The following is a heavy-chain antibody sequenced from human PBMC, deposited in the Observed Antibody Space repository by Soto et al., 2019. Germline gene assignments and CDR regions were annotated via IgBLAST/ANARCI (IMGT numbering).Heavy chain of an antibody. J-gene: IGHJ6*02. Sequence: EAQMLESGGDLVQPGGSLRLSCAASGFSFSRFAMNWVRLPPGKGLEWVSGISDSGHNVVYADSVRGRFTISRDNSKSIHYLKMDRLAVYDWAVYYCAKQFVDVWGQGTMVTVAS. CDR2: ISDSGHNV. CDR1: GFSFSRFA. V-gene: IGHV3-23*01. CDR3: AKQFVDV.